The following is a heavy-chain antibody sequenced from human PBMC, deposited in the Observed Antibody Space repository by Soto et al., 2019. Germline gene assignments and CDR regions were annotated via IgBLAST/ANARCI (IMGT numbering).Heavy chain of an antibody. D-gene: IGHD6-19*01. CDR2: IDTASGNT. CDR1: GYPFTVYT. J-gene: IGHJ5*02. Sequence: ASVKVSCKASGYPFTVYTMHWVRQAPGQRPEWMGWIDTASGNTQYSQKFQGRVTITRDTSASTAYMELSSLRSEDTAVYYCARDQGSSGWYFGLSRESSLGPWGQGTLVTVSS. CDR3: ARDQGSSGWYFGLSRESSLGP. V-gene: IGHV1-3*04.